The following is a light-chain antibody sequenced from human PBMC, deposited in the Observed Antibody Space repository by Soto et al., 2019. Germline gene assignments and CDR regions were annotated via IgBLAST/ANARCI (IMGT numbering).Light chain of an antibody. CDR1: SRDVGGYNY. Sequence: QSALTQPASVSGSPGQSITISCTGTSRDVGGYNYVSWYQQHPGTAPKLMIDEVSNRPSGVSNRFSVSKSGNTPSLTISGLQAEDEADYYCSSYTSSSTLVFGTGTKLTVL. CDR2: EVS. V-gene: IGLV2-14*01. CDR3: SSYTSSSTLV. J-gene: IGLJ1*01.